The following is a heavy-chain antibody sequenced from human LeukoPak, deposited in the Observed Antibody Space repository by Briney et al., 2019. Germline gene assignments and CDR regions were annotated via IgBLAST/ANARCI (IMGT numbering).Heavy chain of an antibody. CDR1: GFSFSSYA. D-gene: IGHD3-22*01. CDR2: MKGGGGDT. V-gene: IGHV3-23*01. J-gene: IGHJ4*02. Sequence: GGSLRLSCAASGFSFSSYAMSWVRQAPARGLEWVSSMKGGGGDTFYTDSVKGRFTISRDNPKNTLYLQMNSLRAEDTAVYFCARRGVVIRVILVGFHKEAFYFDSWGQGALVTVSS. CDR3: ARRGVVIRVILVGFHKEAFYFDS.